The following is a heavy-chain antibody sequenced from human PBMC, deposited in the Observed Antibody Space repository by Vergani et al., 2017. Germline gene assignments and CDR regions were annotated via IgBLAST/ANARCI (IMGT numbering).Heavy chain of an antibody. Sequence: EVQLVESGGGLVKPGGSLRLSCAASGFSFSSYSMNWVRQAPGKGLEWVASISGSSSYVFYRDSVEGRFTITRDNAKKSVYLQMNSLRAEDTAMYFCARGLWYCTHIGCSPPSYWGQGGKVTVSS. V-gene: IGHV3-21*02. CDR3: ARGLWYCTHIGCSPPSY. CDR1: GFSFSSYS. CDR2: ISGSSSYV. D-gene: IGHD2-8*01. J-gene: IGHJ4*02.